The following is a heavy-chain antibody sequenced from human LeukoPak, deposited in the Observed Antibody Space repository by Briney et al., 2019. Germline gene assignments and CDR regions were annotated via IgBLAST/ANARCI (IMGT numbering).Heavy chain of an antibody. D-gene: IGHD3-9*01. CDR1: GGSISSYY. Sequence: AETLSLTCTVSGGSISSYYWSWIRQPPGKGLEWIGDIYYSGSTNYNASLKSRVTISVDTSQNQLSLKLSSVPAEDTAVYYCARSYYAILPGYLTWFDPWGQGTLVTVSS. CDR2: IYYSGST. CDR3: ARSYYAILPGYLTWFDP. V-gene: IGHV4-59*08. J-gene: IGHJ5*02.